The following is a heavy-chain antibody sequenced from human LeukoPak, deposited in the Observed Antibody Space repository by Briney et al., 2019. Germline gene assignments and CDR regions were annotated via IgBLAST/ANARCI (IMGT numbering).Heavy chain of an antibody. CDR3: ADTADIRNWFGP. CDR2: IIPIFGTA. D-gene: IGHD2-15*01. CDR1: GGTFSSYA. Sequence: SVKVSCKASGGTFSSYAISWVRQAPGQGLEWMGGIIPIFGTANYAQKFQGRVTITADESTSTAYMELSSLRSEDTAVYYCADTADIRNWFGPWGQGTLVTVSS. J-gene: IGHJ5*02. V-gene: IGHV1-69*13.